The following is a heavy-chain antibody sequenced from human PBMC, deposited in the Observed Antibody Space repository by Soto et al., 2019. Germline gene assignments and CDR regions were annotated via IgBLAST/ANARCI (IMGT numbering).Heavy chain of an antibody. Sequence: ASVKVSCKASGYTFTSYAMHWVRQAPGQRLEWMGWINAGNGNTKYSQKFQGRVTITTDTSTSTAYMELSSLRSEDTAVYYCARARITMIGDGFDPWGQGTLVTVSS. CDR2: INAGNGNT. V-gene: IGHV1-3*01. CDR1: GYTFTSYA. D-gene: IGHD3-22*01. J-gene: IGHJ5*02. CDR3: ARARITMIGDGFDP.